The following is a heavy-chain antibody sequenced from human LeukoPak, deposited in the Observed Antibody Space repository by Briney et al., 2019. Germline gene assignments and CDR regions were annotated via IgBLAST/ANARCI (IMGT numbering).Heavy chain of an antibody. D-gene: IGHD6-6*01. CDR2: INPNSGGT. Sequence: ASVKVSRKASGYTFTGYYMHWVRQAPGQGLEWMGWINPNSGGTNYAQKFQGWVTMTRDTSISIAYMELSRLRSDDTAVYYCARVWSTTSSGYNWFDPWGRGTLVTVSS. CDR3: ARVWSTTSSGYNWFDP. CDR1: GYTFTGYY. V-gene: IGHV1-2*04. J-gene: IGHJ5*02.